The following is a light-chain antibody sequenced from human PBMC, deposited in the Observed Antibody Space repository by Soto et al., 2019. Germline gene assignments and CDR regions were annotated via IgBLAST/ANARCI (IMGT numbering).Light chain of an antibody. CDR2: EAT. CDR1: SSDVETYRL. V-gene: IGLV2-23*01. Sequence: QSVLAQPASVSGSPGQSITISCTGTSSDVETYRLISWYQHHPGKVPKVVIFEATKRPSGVSTRFSGSKSGNTASLTISGLQAEDEADYYCSSYTDTNTYVFGSGTKLTVL. J-gene: IGLJ1*01. CDR3: SSYTDTNTYV.